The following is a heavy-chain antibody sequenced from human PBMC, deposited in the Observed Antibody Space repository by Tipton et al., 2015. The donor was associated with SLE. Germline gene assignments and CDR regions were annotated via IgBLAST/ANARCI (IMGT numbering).Heavy chain of an antibody. CDR1: GFSFRTYA. V-gene: IGHV3-30*04. J-gene: IGHJ3*02. CDR2: IASDGGNK. CDR3: ARDAKYGVSPLDI. Sequence: SLRLSCVASGFSFRTYALHWVRQAPGKGLEWVAVIASDGGNKLYADSVKGRFTISRDNSNNTLFLEMNSLRTEDTAVYYCARDAKYGVSPLDIWGQGTVVTVSS. D-gene: IGHD4-17*01.